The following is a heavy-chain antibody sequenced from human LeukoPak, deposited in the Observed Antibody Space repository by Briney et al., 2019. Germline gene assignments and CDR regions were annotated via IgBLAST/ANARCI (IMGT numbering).Heavy chain of an antibody. CDR3: IREDSSGYERYGMDV. Sequence: GGSLRLSCAASGFTFSNAWMSWVRQAPGKGLEWVGRIKSKTDGGTTDYAAPVKGRFTISRDDSKNTLYLQMNSLKTEDTAVYYCIREDSSGYERYGMDVWGQGTTVTVSS. CDR2: IKSKTDGGTT. D-gene: IGHD3-22*01. CDR1: GFTFSNAW. V-gene: IGHV3-15*01. J-gene: IGHJ6*02.